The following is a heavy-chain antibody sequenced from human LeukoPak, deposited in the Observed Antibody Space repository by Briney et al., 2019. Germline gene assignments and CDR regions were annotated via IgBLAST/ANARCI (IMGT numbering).Heavy chain of an antibody. J-gene: IGHJ4*02. V-gene: IGHV3-7*01. CDR1: GFTFTNYW. D-gene: IGHD6-6*01. CDR2: IKQDGSEK. Sequence: PGGSLRLSCAASGFTFTNYWMSWVRQAPGKGLEWVASIKQDGSEKYYVDSVEGRFTISRDNAKNSLSLQMDSLRGEDTAVYYCVRALGSSSADYWGQGTLVTVSS. CDR3: VRALGSSSADY.